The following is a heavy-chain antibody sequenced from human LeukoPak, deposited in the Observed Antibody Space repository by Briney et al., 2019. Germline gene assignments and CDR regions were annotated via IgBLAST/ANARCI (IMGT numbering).Heavy chain of an antibody. V-gene: IGHV3-23*01. CDR2: ISDGGGST. CDR3: AKDGPESVVRGYSDS. D-gene: IGHD3-10*01. CDR1: GFTFSTYA. Sequence: PGGSLRLSCAASGFTFSTYAMVWVRQAPGKGLECVSAISDGGGSTFYADSVKGRFTISRDNSRNALYLQMNNLRAEDAAVYYCAKDGPESVVRGYSDSWGQGTLVTVSS. J-gene: IGHJ4*02.